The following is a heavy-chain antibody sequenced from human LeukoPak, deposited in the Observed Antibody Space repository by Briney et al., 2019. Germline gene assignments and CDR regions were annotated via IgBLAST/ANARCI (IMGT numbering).Heavy chain of an antibody. V-gene: IGHV3-23*01. CDR3: AKEVRSFGVASYYYYMDV. CDR1: GFTFSSYA. D-gene: IGHD3-3*01. J-gene: IGHJ6*03. CDR2: ISGSGGST. Sequence: GGSLRLSCAASGFTFSSYAMSWVRQAPGKGLEWVSAISGSGGSTYYADSVKGRFTISRDNSKNTLYLQMNSLRAEDTAVYYCAKEVRSFGVASYYYYMDVWGKGTTATVSS.